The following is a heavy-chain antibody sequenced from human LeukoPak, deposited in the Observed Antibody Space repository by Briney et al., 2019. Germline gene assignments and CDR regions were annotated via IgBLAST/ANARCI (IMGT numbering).Heavy chain of an antibody. CDR2: IKQDGSEK. J-gene: IGHJ5*02. CDR3: ARDDCSSISCYHNWFDP. D-gene: IGHD2-2*01. V-gene: IGHV3-7*01. Sequence: PGGSLRLSCAASGFTFSSYWMSWVRQAPGKGLEWGANIKQDGSEKYYVDSVKGRFTISRDNAKNSLYLQMNSLRAEDTAVYYCARDDCSSISCYHNWFDPWGQGTLVTVSS. CDR1: GFTFSSYW.